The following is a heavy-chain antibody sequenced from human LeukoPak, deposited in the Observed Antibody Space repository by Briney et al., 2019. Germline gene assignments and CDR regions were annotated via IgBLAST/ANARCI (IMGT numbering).Heavy chain of an antibody. Sequence: PSETLPLTCTVSGGSISSSSYYWGWIRQPPGKGLEWIGSIYYSGSTYYNPSLRSRVTISVDTSKNQFSLKLSSVTAADTAVYYCARSSGWYEVYFDYWGQGTLVTVSS. CDR2: IYYSGST. V-gene: IGHV4-39*01. CDR3: ARSSGWYEVYFDY. J-gene: IGHJ4*02. D-gene: IGHD6-19*01. CDR1: GGSISSSSYY.